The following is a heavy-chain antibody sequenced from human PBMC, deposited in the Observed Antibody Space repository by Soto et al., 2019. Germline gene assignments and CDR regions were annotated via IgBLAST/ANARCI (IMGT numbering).Heavy chain of an antibody. D-gene: IGHD3-3*01. J-gene: IGHJ6*02. CDR1: GFTFSDYY. Sequence: GSLLLSCAASGFTFSDYYMSWIRQAPGKGLEWVSYISSSGSTIYYADSVKGRFTISRDNAKNSLYLQMNSLRAEDTAVYYCERSSLRFLEWPRADVWGQGTKVTVYS. V-gene: IGHV3-11*01. CDR2: ISSSGSTI. CDR3: ERSSLRFLEWPRADV.